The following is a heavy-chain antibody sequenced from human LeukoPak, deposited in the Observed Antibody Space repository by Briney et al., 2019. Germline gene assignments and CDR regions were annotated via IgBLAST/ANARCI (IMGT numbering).Heavy chain of an antibody. V-gene: IGHV4-59*08. Sequence: SETLSLTCTVSGGSISSYYWSWIRQPPGKGLEWIGYIYYSGSTNYNPSLKSRVTISVDTSKNQFSLKLSSVTAADTAVYYCARYGPVHDYGDFYYYYYMDVWGKGTTVTISS. D-gene: IGHD4-17*01. J-gene: IGHJ6*03. CDR2: IYYSGST. CDR1: GGSISSYY. CDR3: ARYGPVHDYGDFYYYYYMDV.